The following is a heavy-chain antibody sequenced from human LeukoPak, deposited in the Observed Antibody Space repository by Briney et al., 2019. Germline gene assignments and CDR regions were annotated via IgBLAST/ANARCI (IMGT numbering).Heavy chain of an antibody. Sequence: ASVKVSRKASGYTFTGYYMHWVRQAPGQGLEWMGWINPNSGGTNYAQKFQGRVTVTRDTSISTAYMELSSLRSEDTAVYYCARAAALWFGGGDLGYWGQGTLVTVSS. CDR2: INPNSGGT. CDR3: ARAAALWFGGGDLGY. V-gene: IGHV1-2*02. J-gene: IGHJ4*02. CDR1: GYTFTGYY. D-gene: IGHD3-10*01.